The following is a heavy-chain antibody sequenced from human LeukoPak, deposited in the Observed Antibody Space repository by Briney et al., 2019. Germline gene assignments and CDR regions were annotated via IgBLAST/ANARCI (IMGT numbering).Heavy chain of an antibody. D-gene: IGHD5-12*01. J-gene: IGHJ4*02. CDR2: MNPNSGNT. V-gene: IGHV1-8*03. CDR3: ARGKGGYSGYDVSDY. CDR1: GYTFTSYD. Sequence: EASVKVSCKASGYTFTSYDINWVRQATGQGLEWLGWMNPNSGNTGYAQKFQGRVTITRNTSISTAYMELSSLRSEDTAVYYCARGKGGYSGYDVSDYWGQGTLVTVSS.